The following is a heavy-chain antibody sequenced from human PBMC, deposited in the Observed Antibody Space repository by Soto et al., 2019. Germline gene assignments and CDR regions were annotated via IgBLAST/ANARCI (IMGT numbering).Heavy chain of an antibody. D-gene: IGHD3-3*01. CDR1: GYSFTSYW. Sequence: GESLKISCQGSGYSFTSYWISWVGQMPGKGLEWMGRIDPSDSYTNYSPSFQGHVTISADKSISTAYLQWSSLKASDTAMYYCARPSRITIFGAPNYYGMDVWGQGTTVTVYS. V-gene: IGHV5-10-1*01. CDR3: ARPSRITIFGAPNYYGMDV. J-gene: IGHJ6*02. CDR2: IDPSDSYT.